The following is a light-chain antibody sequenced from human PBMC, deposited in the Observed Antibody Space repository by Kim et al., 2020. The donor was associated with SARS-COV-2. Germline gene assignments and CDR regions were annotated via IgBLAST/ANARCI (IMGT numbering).Light chain of an antibody. CDR1: QSVSGN. CDR3: QQYNNWPPLT. J-gene: IGKJ4*01. CDR2: DAI. Sequence: EVVMTQSPATLSVSPGDRVTLSCRASQSVSGNLAWYQQKPGLPPRLLIFDAIRRANGVTPRFSGSGSGTEFTLTISSLQSEDFARYFCQQYNNWPPLTFGGGTKVDIK. V-gene: IGKV3-15*01.